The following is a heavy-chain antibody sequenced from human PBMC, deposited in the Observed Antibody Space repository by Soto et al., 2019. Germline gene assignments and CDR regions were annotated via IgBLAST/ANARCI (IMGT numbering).Heavy chain of an antibody. CDR3: ARGLGLGDY. Sequence: QVQLVQSGAEVKKPGASVKLSCKASGYTFTSYYIHWVRQAPGQGLEWIGIINPNGGSTNYAHNYKGRITVTRDTSTATVYVELGALTSEDTAVYCCARGLGLGDYWGQGTLVTVSS. CDR1: GYTFTSYY. CDR2: INPNGGST. V-gene: IGHV1-46*01. J-gene: IGHJ4*02.